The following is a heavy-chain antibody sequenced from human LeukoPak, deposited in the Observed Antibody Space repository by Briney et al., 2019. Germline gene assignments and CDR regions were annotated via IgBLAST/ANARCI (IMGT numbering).Heavy chain of an antibody. J-gene: IGHJ4*02. D-gene: IGHD3-22*01. CDR1: GFTFSSYA. V-gene: IGHV3-30*04. CDR3: ARNYYDSSDLDY. CDR2: ISYDGSNK. Sequence: GGSLRLSCAASGFTFSSYAMHWVRQAPGKGLEWVAVISYDGSNKYYADSVKGRFTISRDNSKNTLYLQMNSLRAEDTAVYYCARNYYDSSDLDYWGQGTLVTVSS.